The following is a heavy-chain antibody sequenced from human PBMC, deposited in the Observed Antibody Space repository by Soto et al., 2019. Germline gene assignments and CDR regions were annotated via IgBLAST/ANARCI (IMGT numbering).Heavy chain of an antibody. V-gene: IGHV3-23*01. J-gene: IGHJ4*02. CDR2: ISGSGGST. D-gene: IGHD6-6*01. CDR1: RLSFSNYA. Sequence: GRYVRLSCAASRLSFSNYALTWVGQGPGKGLEWVSIISGSGGSTYYADSVKGRFTISRDNSKNTLYLQMNSLRAEDTAVYYCAKDGVVPGISSSSTRRPCDYWGQGT. CDR3: AKDGVVPGISSSSTRRPCDY.